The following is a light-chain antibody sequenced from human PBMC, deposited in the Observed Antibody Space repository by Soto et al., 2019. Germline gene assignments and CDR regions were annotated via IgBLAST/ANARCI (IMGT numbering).Light chain of an antibody. CDR1: HDITSY. V-gene: IGKV1-33*01. CDR2: DAP. CDR3: QKCDYLPI. J-gene: IGKJ3*01. Sequence: DIQMTQSPSSLSASVGDRVTITCQASHDITSYLNWYQHKPGKAPKLLIYDAPILEAGVPSRFSGSGSGTEFTFTISSLQPEDVATYYCQKCDYLPIFGPGTTVDFK.